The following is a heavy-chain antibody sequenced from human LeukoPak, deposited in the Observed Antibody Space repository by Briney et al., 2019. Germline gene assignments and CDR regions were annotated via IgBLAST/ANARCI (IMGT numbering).Heavy chain of an antibody. CDR3: AGAVYDFWSGYQYYFDY. J-gene: IGHJ4*02. V-gene: IGHV4-31*03. Sequence: SETLSLTCTASGGSISSGGYYWSWIRQHPGKGLEWIGYIYYSGSTYYNPSLKSRVTISVDTSKNQFSLKLSSVTAADTAVYYCAGAVYDFWSGYQYYFDYWGQGTLVTVSS. D-gene: IGHD3-3*01. CDR2: IYYSGST. CDR1: GGSISSGGYY.